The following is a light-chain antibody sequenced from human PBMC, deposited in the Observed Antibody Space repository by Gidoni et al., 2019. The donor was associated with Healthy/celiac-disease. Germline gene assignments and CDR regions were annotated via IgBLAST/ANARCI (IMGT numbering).Light chain of an antibody. CDR3: QAWDSSTYVV. CDR1: KLGDKY. Sequence: SYELTPPPSVSVSPGQTASITCSGDKLGDKYACWYQQKPGQSPVLVIYQDSKRPSGIPERFSGSNSGNTATLTISGTQAMDEADYYCQAWDSSTYVVFGGGTKPTVL. V-gene: IGLV3-1*01. CDR2: QDS. J-gene: IGLJ2*01.